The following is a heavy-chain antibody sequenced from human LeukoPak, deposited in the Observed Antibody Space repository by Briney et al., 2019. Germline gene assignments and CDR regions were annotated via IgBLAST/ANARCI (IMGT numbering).Heavy chain of an antibody. D-gene: IGHD4-17*01. CDR2: IWYDGSNK. CDR3: AKDSTVTTLDY. J-gene: IGHJ4*02. V-gene: IGHV3-33*06. CDR1: GLTFSSYG. Sequence: GGSLRLSCAASGLTFSSYGMHWVRQAPGKGLEWVAVIWYDGSNKYYADSVKGRFTISRDNSKNTLYLQMNSLRAEDTAVYYCAKDSTVTTLDYWGQGTLVTVSS.